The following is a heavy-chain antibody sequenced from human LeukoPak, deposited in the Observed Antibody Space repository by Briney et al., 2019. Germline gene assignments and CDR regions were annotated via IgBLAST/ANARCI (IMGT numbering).Heavy chain of an antibody. CDR3: ARAGGITLVRGVIPGDYYYYYMDV. CDR1: GFTFSSYS. Sequence: GGSLRLPCAASGFTFSSYSMNWVRQAPGKGLEWVSSISSGSTYIYYADSLKGRFTISRDNAKNSLYLQMNSLRAEDTAVYYCARAGGITLVRGVIPGDYYYYYMDVWGKGTTVTISS. D-gene: IGHD3-10*01. CDR2: ISSGSTYI. J-gene: IGHJ6*03. V-gene: IGHV3-21*01.